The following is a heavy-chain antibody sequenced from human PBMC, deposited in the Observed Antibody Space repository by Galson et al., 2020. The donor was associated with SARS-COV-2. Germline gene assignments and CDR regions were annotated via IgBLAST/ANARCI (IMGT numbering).Heavy chain of an antibody. D-gene: IGHD3-22*01. CDR1: GFTFSCYE. CDR2: ISSSGSTI. J-gene: IGHJ6*03. Sequence: GESLKISCAASGFTFSCYEMNWVRQAPGKGLEWVSYISSSGSTIYYADSVKGRFTISRDNAKNSLYLQMNSLRAEDTAVYYCAREDWKGYYDSSGYYYDYYYYYMDVWGKGTTVTVSS. V-gene: IGHV3-48*03. CDR3: AREDWKGYYDSSGYYYDYYYYYMDV.